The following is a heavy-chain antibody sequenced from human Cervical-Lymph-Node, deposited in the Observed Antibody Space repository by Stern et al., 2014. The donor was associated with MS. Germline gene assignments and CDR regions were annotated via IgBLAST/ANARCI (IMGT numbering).Heavy chain of an antibody. CDR2: ISYDGSNK. CDR1: AFTFSNYD. D-gene: IGHD4-23*01. J-gene: IGHJ4*02. Sequence: QVQLVQSGGGVVQPGRSLRLSCAASAFTFSNYDMHWVRQAPGRGLKWVAIISYDGSNKYYADSVKGRFTISRDNSKATLYLQMNSLRTEDTSMYYCARGSFRWYSTYYFDYWGQGTLVTVSS. CDR3: ARGSFRWYSTYYFDY. V-gene: IGHV3-30-3*01.